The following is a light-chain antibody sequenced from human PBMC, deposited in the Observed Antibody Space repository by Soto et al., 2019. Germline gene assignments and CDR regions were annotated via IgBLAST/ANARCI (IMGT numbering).Light chain of an antibody. V-gene: IGLV2-11*01. J-gene: IGLJ1*01. CDR2: DVS. Sequence: QSALTQPRSVSGSPGQSITISCTGTSSDVGGYNYVSWYRQHPGKAPKLMIYDVSKRPSGVPDRFSGSKSGNTASLTISGRQADDEADYYCCSYAGSYTHYVFGTGTTLTVL. CDR1: SSDVGGYNY. CDR3: CSYAGSYTHYV.